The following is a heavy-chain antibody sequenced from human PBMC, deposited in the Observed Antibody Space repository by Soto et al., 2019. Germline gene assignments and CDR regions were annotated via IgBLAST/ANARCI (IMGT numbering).Heavy chain of an antibody. Sequence: QVQLVQSGAEVKKPGASVKVSCKASGYTFTSYYMHWVRQAPGQGLEWMGIINPSGGSTSYAQKLMDQVNXPRDTSTSTVYMELSSLRSEDTAVYYWARGYYFDYWGQGTLVTVSS. J-gene: IGHJ4*02. CDR3: ARGYYFDY. CDR1: GYTFTSYY. V-gene: IGHV1-46*03. CDR2: INPSGGST.